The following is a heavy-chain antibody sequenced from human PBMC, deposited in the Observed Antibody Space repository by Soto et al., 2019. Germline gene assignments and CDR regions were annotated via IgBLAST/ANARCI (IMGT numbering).Heavy chain of an antibody. CDR2: ISGSGGTI. J-gene: IGHJ4*02. D-gene: IGHD3-22*01. Sequence: AGGSLRLSCAASGFIFSSYGMSWVRQAPGKGLEWVSSISGSGGTIDYADSVKGRFTMSRDNPKNTVYLQMSSLRAEDTAVYYCAKERGYYDSSGYPIYHFDHWGQGTLVTVSS. CDR3: AKERGYYDSSGYPIYHFDH. V-gene: IGHV3-23*01. CDR1: GFIFSSYG.